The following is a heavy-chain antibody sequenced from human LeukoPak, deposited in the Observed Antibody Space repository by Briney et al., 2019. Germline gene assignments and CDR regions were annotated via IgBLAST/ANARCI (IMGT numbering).Heavy chain of an antibody. J-gene: IGHJ4*02. CDR1: GGSISSYY. Sequence: SETLSLTCTVSGGSISSYYWSWIRLPPGKGLEWIGYIYYSGSTNYNPSLKSRVTISVDTSKNQFFLKLSSVTAADTAVYYCARGVTFGGVIVIDWGQGTLVTVSS. CDR2: IYYSGST. CDR3: ARGVTFGGVIVID. D-gene: IGHD3-16*02. V-gene: IGHV4-59*01.